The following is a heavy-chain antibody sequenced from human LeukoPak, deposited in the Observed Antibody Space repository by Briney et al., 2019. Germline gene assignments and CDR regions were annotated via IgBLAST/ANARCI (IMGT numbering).Heavy chain of an antibody. Sequence: GASVKVSCKASGYTFTGYYMHWVRQAPGQGLEWMGWINPNSGGTNYAQKFQGRVTMTRDTSISTAYMELSRLGSDNTAVYYCAGSRLSFWSGFYYYYGMDVWGQGTTVTVSS. CDR2: INPNSGGT. CDR1: GYTFTGYY. CDR3: AGSRLSFWSGFYYYYGMDV. D-gene: IGHD3-3*01. J-gene: IGHJ6*02. V-gene: IGHV1-2*02.